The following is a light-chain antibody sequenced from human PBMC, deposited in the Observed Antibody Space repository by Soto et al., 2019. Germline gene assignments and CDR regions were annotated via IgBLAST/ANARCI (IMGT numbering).Light chain of an antibody. CDR2: DVN. Sequence: QSVLTQPASVSGSPGQSITISCTGTSSDIGAYNFVSWYQQHPGKAPKLMLYDVNIRPSGVSNRLSGSKSGNTASLTISGLQAEDEADYYCTSWTTSTTMIFGGGTNVTVL. V-gene: IGLV2-14*03. J-gene: IGLJ2*01. CDR3: TSWTTSTTMI. CDR1: SSDIGAYNF.